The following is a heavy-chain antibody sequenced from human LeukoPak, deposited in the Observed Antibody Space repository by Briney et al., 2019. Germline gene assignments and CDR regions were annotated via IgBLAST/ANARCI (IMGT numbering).Heavy chain of an antibody. Sequence: SVKVSCKASGGTFSSYAISWVRQAPGQGLEWMGGIIPIFGTANYAQKFQGRVTITADESTSTAYMELSSLRSEDTAVYYCARSVTMIVGWGIMNYWGQGTLVTVSS. CDR3: ARSVTMIVGWGIMNY. CDR1: GGTFSSYA. J-gene: IGHJ4*02. D-gene: IGHD3-22*01. CDR2: IIPIFGTA. V-gene: IGHV1-69*13.